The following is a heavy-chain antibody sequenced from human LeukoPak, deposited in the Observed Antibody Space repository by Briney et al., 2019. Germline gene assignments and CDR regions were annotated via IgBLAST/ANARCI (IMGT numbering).Heavy chain of an antibody. V-gene: IGHV3-21*01. CDR3: ARDSYYGSGSGAFDI. Sequence: PGGSLRVCCAASGFTFSSYSMNWVRQAPGKGLEWVSSITSSGSYIYYADSLRGRFTISRDNAKKSLYLQMNSLKVEDTAVYYCARDSYYGSGSGAFDIWGQGTLVTVSS. J-gene: IGHJ3*02. CDR2: ITSSGSYI. D-gene: IGHD3-10*01. CDR1: GFTFSSYS.